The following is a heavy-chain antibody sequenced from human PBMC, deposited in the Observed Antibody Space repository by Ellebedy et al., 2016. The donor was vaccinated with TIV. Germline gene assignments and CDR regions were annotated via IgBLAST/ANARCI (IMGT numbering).Heavy chain of an antibody. CDR2: IIPNSGGT. J-gene: IGHJ3*02. D-gene: IGHD6-6*01. Sequence: AASVKVSCKASGYTFTGYYMHWVRQAPGQGLEWMGWIIPNSGGTNYAQKFQGRVTMTRDTPISTAYMEMSRLRSDDTAVYYCAIGTSSSVAFDIWGQGTMVTVSS. CDR3: AIGTSSSVAFDI. CDR1: GYTFTGYY. V-gene: IGHV1-2*02.